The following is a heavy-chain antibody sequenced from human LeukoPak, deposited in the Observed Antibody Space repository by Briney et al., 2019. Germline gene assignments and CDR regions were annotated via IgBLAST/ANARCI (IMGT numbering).Heavy chain of an antibody. V-gene: IGHV3-23*01. CDR2: ISGSGGST. J-gene: IGHJ4*02. CDR1: GFTFSSYA. Sequence: GGSLRLSCAASGFTFSSYAMSWVRQAPGKGLEWVSAISGSGGSTYYADSVKGRFTISRDNSKNTLYLQMNSLRAEDTAVYYCAKAKGTYSGYGPEEFDYWGQGTLVTVSS. CDR3: AKAKGTYSGYGPEEFDY. D-gene: IGHD5-12*01.